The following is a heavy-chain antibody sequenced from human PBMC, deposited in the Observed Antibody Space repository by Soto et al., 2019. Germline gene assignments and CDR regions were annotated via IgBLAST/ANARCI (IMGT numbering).Heavy chain of an antibody. CDR3: ATGGMGGVVTGRSHYYYYYGMDV. J-gene: IGHJ6*02. CDR2: FDPEDGET. D-gene: IGHD2-21*02. Sequence: ASVKVSCKVSGYTLTELSMHWVRQAPGKGLEWMGGFDPEDGETIYAQKFQGRVTMTEDTSTDTAYMELSSLRSEDTAVYYCATGGMGGVVTGRSHYYYYYGMDVWGQGTTVTVSS. CDR1: GYTLTELS. V-gene: IGHV1-24*01.